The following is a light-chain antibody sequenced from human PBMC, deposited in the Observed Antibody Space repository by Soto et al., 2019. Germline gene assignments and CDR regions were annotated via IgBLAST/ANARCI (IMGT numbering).Light chain of an antibody. Sequence: QSALTQPASVSGSPGQSIAISCTGTSSDIGAYAYVSWYQQHPGKVPKLIVFDVNYRPSGVSSRFSGSKSGNTASLTISGLHAEDEADYYCSSYTRTSSVIFGGGTKVTVL. CDR3: SSYTRTSSVI. CDR1: SSDIGAYAY. V-gene: IGLV2-14*03. J-gene: IGLJ2*01. CDR2: DVN.